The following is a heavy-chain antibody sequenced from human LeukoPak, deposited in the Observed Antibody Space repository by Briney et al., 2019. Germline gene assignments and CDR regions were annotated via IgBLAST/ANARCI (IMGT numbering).Heavy chain of an antibody. J-gene: IGHJ4*02. Sequence: PGGSLRLSCAGSGFTFSSYSMNWVRQAPGKGVEWVSSISSSSSYIYYADSVKGRFTISRDNAKNSLYLQMNSLRAEETAVYYCARGAYSSFDYWGQGTLVTVSS. CDR1: GFTFSSYS. V-gene: IGHV3-21*01. CDR3: ARGAYSSFDY. D-gene: IGHD6-13*01. CDR2: ISSSSSYI.